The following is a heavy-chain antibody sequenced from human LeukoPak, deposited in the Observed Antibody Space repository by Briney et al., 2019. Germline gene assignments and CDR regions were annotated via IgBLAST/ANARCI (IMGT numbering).Heavy chain of an antibody. V-gene: IGHV4-34*01. CDR2: INHSGST. Sequence: PSETLSLTSAVYGGSFSGFYWSWIRQPPGKGLEWIGEINHSGSTNYNPSLKSRVTISVDTSKNQFSLKLSSVTAADTAVYYCARSAPGYQNIGVVTGQESWFDPWGQGTLVTVSS. D-gene: IGHD2-21*02. CDR3: ARSAPGYQNIGVVTGQESWFDP. J-gene: IGHJ5*02. CDR1: GGSFSGFY.